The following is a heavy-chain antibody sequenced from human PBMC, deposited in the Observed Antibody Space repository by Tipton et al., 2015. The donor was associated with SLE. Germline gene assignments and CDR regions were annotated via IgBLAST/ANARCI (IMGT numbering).Heavy chain of an antibody. D-gene: IGHD6-13*01. CDR2: INAGNGNT. V-gene: IGHV1-3*01. CDR3: ARDSGAAAAFDY. CDR1: GYTFTTYT. Sequence: QSGAEVKKPGASVKVSCKASGYTFTTYTMHWVRQAPGQRLEWMGRINAGNGNTKYSQKFQDRVTITRDTSASTAYMELSSPRSEDAVVYYCARDSGAAAAFDYWGLGTLVTVSS. J-gene: IGHJ4*02.